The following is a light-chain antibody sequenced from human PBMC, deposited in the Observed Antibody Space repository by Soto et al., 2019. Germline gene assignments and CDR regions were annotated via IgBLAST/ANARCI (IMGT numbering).Light chain of an antibody. Sequence: IVLTQSPAALSLSPGERATLSCRASQSIANNLAWYQQKPGQAPRLLISDASDRATGIPDRFSGSGSGTDFTLTISRLAPEDFAVYYCQQYEDSPVTFGQGTKVDI. V-gene: IGKV3-20*01. CDR3: QQYEDSPVT. CDR2: DAS. CDR1: QSIANN. J-gene: IGKJ1*01.